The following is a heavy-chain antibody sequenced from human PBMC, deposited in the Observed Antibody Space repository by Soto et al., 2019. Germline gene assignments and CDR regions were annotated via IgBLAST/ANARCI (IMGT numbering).Heavy chain of an antibody. CDR3: ARGRYCLTGRCFPNWFDS. CDR1: GDSISTVDYF. CDR2: IYKSTTT. D-gene: IGHD2-15*01. Sequence: SETLSLTCSVSGDSISTVDYFWAWIRQPPGQALEYIGYIYKSTTTYYNPSFESRVAISLDTSKSQFSLTVTSVTAADTAVYFCARGRYCLTGRCFPNWFDSWGQGTLVTVSA. J-gene: IGHJ5*01. V-gene: IGHV4-30-4*01.